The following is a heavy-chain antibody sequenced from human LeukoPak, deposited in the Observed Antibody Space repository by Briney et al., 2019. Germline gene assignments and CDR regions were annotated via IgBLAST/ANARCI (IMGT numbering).Heavy chain of an antibody. J-gene: IGHJ4*02. D-gene: IGHD4-17*01. Sequence: GGCLRLSCAASGFTFSSYTMNWVRQAPGKGLEWVSSISGTSGYIYYADSVKGRFTISRDNAKNSVYLQMTSLGDEDTAVYYCARDHYGDYGFDYWGQGTLVTVSS. CDR2: ISGTSGYI. CDR3: ARDHYGDYGFDY. CDR1: GFTFSSYT. V-gene: IGHV3-21*01.